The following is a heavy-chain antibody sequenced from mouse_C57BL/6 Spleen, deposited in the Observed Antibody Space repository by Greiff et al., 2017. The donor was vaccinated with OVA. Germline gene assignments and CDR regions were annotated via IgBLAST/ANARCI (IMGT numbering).Heavy chain of an antibody. CDR3: ARFFTTVDV. J-gene: IGHJ1*03. V-gene: IGHV1-85*01. CDR2: IYPRDGSP. CDR1: GYTFTSYD. D-gene: IGHD1-1*01. Sequence: QVQLKESGPELVKPGASVKLSCKASGYTFTSYDINWVQQRPGQGLEWIGWIYPRDGSPKYNEKFKGKATLTVDTSSSTAYMELHSLTSEDSAVYFCARFFTTVDVWGTGTTVTVSS.